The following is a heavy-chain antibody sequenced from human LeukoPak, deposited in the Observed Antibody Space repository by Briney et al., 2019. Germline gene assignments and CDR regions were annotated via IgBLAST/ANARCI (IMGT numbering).Heavy chain of an antibody. CDR2: ISGSGGSK. V-gene: IGHV3-23*01. CDR3: AKGRSTWYDDAFDI. CDR1: GFTFSSYA. D-gene: IGHD1-1*01. Sequence: PGGSLRLSCTASGFTFSSYAMSWVRQAPGKGLEWVSAISGSGGSKYYADSVKGRFTISRDNSKNTIYLQMNSLRGEDTAVYYCAKGRSTWYDDAFDIWGQGTMVTFSS. J-gene: IGHJ3*02.